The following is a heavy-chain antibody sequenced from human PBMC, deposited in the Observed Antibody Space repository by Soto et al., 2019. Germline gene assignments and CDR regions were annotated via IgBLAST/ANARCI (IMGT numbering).Heavy chain of an antibody. D-gene: IGHD2-15*01. J-gene: IGHJ5*02. Sequence: PSETLSLTCAVSGTSVTSGDFSWAWNRQAPAKGREWIGYIYHTGSSYYNPSLKSRITISVDTTRNQFPLTLTPMTAADTALYSCAKYLGTTPWFDPWAKGTLVTV. CDR1: GTSVTSGDFS. CDR3: AKYLGTTPWFDP. CDR2: IYHTGSS. V-gene: IGHV4-30-2*05.